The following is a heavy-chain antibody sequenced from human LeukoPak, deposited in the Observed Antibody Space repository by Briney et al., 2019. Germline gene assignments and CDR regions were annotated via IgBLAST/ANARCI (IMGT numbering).Heavy chain of an antibody. CDR2: IYYSGST. V-gene: IGHV4-39*01. J-gene: IGHJ6*03. CDR1: GGSISSSSYY. Sequence: SETLSLTCTVSGGSISSSSYYWGWIRQPPGKGLEWIGSIYYSGSTYYNPSLKSRVTISVDTSKNQFSLKLSSVTAADTAVYYCARVLRSSSWYSRYYYMDVWGKGTTVTVSS. CDR3: ARVLRSSSWYSRYYYMDV. D-gene: IGHD6-13*01.